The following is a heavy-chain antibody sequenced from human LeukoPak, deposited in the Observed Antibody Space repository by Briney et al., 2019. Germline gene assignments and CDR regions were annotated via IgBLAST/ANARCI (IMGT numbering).Heavy chain of an antibody. CDR1: GFTFTTYT. CDR2: ISGSATST. Sequence: GGSLRLSCAASGFTFTTYTISWVRQTPAKGLEWVSAISGSATSTYYADSVKGRFTISRDNSKNTLYLHMSSLRAEDTAIYYCAREYKIPATGTLGFDIWGPGTMVTVSS. CDR3: AREYKIPATGTLGFDI. J-gene: IGHJ3*02. D-gene: IGHD1-1*01. V-gene: IGHV3-23*01.